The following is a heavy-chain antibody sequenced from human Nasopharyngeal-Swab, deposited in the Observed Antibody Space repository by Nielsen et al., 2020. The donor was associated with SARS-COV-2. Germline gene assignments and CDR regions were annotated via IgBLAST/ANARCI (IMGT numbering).Heavy chain of an antibody. J-gene: IGHJ4*02. V-gene: IGHV3-23*01. CDR1: GFTFSTYA. Sequence: GGSLRLSCVASGFTFSTYAMSWARQAPGKGLEWVSAISGSGGYTFYADSVKGRFTISRDNSKNTLYLQMNSLRAEDTAVYYCAKERTIFGVVIPSYDYWGQGTLVTVSS. D-gene: IGHD3-3*01. CDR3: AKERTIFGVVIPSYDY. CDR2: ISGSGGYT.